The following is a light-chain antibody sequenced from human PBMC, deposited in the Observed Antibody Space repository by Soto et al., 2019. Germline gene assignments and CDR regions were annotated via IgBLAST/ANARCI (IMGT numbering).Light chain of an antibody. Sequence: QSVLTQPASVSGSPGQSITISCTGTSSDVGGNKYVSWYQQYPGKVPKLLINKVTNRPSGVSYRFSGSKSGNTASLTISALLAEDEADYFCASSTSESLYVFGTGTKVTVL. J-gene: IGLJ1*01. CDR1: SSDVGGNKY. CDR3: ASSTSESLYV. V-gene: IGLV2-14*01. CDR2: KVT.